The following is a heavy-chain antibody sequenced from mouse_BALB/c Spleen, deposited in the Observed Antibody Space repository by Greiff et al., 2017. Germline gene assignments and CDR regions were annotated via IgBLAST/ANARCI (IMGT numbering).Heavy chain of an antibody. D-gene: IGHD1-1*01. CDR2: IWGGGST. J-gene: IGHJ4*01. CDR3: ATTGYAMDY. CDR1: GFSLTSYG. V-gene: IGHV2-4-1*01. Sequence: VQLVESGPGLVQPSQSLSITCTVSGFSLTSYGVHWVRQSPGKGLEWLGMIWGGGSTDYNSALKSRLSISKDNSKSQVFLKMNSLQTDDTAMYYCATTGYAMDYWGQGTSVTVSS.